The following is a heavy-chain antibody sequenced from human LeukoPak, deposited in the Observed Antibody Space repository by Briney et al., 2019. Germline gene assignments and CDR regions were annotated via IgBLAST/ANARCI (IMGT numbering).Heavy chain of an antibody. J-gene: IGHJ6*02. D-gene: IGHD3-10*01. CDR3: ARALWSGHIYYGMDV. CDR2: IGTAGDT. Sequence: GGSLRLSCAASGFTFSSYDMHWVRQATGKGLEWVSAIGTAGDTYYPGSVKGRFTISRENAKNSLYLQMNSLRAGDTAVYYCARALWSGHIYYGMDVWGQGTTVTVSS. CDR1: GFTFSSYD. V-gene: IGHV3-13*01.